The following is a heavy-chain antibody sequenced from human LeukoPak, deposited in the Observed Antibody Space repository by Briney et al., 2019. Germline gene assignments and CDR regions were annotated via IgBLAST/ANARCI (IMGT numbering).Heavy chain of an antibody. V-gene: IGHV4-4*02. CDR2: IYHSGGT. CDR1: GGSISSSNW. D-gene: IGHD3-22*01. J-gene: IGHJ4*02. CDR3: ARPNYYYDSSGYYYQYLDY. Sequence: SGTLSLTCAVSGGSISSSNWWSWVRQPPGKGLEWIGEIYHSGGTNYNPSLKSRVTISVDKSKNQFSLKLSSVTAADTAVYYCARPNYYYDSSGYYYQYLDYWGQGTLVTVSS.